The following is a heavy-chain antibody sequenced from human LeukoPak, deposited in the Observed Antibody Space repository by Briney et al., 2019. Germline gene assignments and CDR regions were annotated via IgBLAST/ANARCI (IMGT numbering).Heavy chain of an antibody. V-gene: IGHV3-48*03. CDR1: GFILSDYG. CDR3: ARGGGRGYSSGKSDY. J-gene: IGHJ4*02. Sequence: GGSLRLSCAASGFILSDYGMSWVRQAPGKGLEWISYISTSDSGSTMYFADSVEGRFTMSRDIAKNLLYLQLNSLRAEDTAVYYCARGGGRGYSSGKSDYWGQGTLVTVSS. CDR2: ISTSDSGSTM. D-gene: IGHD5-18*01.